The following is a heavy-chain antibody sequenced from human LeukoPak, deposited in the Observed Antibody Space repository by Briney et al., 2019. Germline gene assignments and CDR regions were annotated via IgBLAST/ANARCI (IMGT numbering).Heavy chain of an antibody. J-gene: IGHJ4*02. CDR2: ISYDGSNK. CDR3: AKSGGWLRLNYFDY. Sequence: QPGRSLRLSCAASGFTFSSYAMHWVRQAPGKGLEWVAVISYDGSNKYYADSVKGRFTNSRDNSKNTLYLQMNSLRAEDTAVYYCAKSGGWLRLNYFDYWGQGTLVTVSS. CDR1: GFTFSSYA. D-gene: IGHD5-12*01. V-gene: IGHV3-30*04.